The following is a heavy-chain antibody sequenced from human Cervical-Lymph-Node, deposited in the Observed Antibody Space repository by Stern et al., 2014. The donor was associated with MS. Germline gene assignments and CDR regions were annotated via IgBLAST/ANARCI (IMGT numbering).Heavy chain of an antibody. V-gene: IGHV4-31*01. Sequence: QLQRQDSGPGLVKPSQTLSLTCTVSSGSISSGGYYWSWIRQHPGKGLEWIGYISYSGTTYYNPSLKSLVTISVDSSKNQFSLKLSSVTAADTAVYFCERSRMFYGSSGYYPAAFDIWGQGTMVTVSS. CDR2: ISYSGTT. D-gene: IGHD3-22*01. CDR1: SGSISSGGYY. CDR3: ERSRMFYGSSGYYPAAFDI. J-gene: IGHJ3*02.